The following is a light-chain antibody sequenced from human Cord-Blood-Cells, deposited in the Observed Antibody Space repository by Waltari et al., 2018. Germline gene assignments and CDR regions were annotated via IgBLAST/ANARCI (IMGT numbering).Light chain of an antibody. Sequence: EIVLTQSPATLSLSPGERATPPCRASQSVSSYIAWYQQTPAQAPRLLIYYASNRATGIPARFSGSGSGTDFTLTISSLEPEDFAVYYCQQRSNWPTWTFGQGTKVEIK. J-gene: IGKJ1*01. CDR1: QSVSSY. CDR2: YAS. V-gene: IGKV3-11*01. CDR3: QQRSNWPTWT.